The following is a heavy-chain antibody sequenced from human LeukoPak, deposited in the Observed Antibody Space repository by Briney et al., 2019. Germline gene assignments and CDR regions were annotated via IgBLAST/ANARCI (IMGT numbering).Heavy chain of an antibody. J-gene: IGHJ3*02. CDR3: AIAGGLAREDDNGDAFDI. CDR1: GYSFTNFG. V-gene: IGHV1-18*01. CDR2: ISTYNGNS. D-gene: IGHD4-23*01. Sequence: ASVKVSCKASGYSFTNFGISWVRQAPGQGLEWMGWISTYNGNSNYAQKLQDRVTMTTDTSTATAYLDLRNLRSDDTAVYYCAIAGGLAREDDNGDAFDIWRQGTIVTVSS.